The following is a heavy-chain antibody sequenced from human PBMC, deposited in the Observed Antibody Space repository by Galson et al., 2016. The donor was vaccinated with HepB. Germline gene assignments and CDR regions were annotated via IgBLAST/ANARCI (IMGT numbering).Heavy chain of an antibody. CDR3: ARGGPSGSYYSRYYFYGMDV. Sequence: SETLSLTCTVSGASISSYYWSWIRQPPGKGLEWIGQINHSGTTYYNPSLTSRVTISVDTSKNQFSLRLSSVTAADTAVYYCARGGPSGSYYSRYYFYGMDVWGQGTTVTVSS. J-gene: IGHJ6*02. CDR2: INHSGTT. D-gene: IGHD1-26*01. V-gene: IGHV4-34*01. CDR1: GASISSYY.